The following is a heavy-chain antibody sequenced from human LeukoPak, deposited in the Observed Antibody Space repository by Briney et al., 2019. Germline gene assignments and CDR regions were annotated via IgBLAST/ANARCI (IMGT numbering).Heavy chain of an antibody. V-gene: IGHV4-30-2*01. J-gene: IGHJ5*02. Sequence: SXXGYSWSWIRXPPGKGLEWIGYIYHSGSTYYNPSLKSRVTISVDRSKNQFSLKLSSVTAADTAVYYCARAGDYGDYYWFDPWGQGTLVTVSS. CDR3: ARAGDYGDYYWFDP. D-gene: IGHD4-17*01. CDR2: IYHSGST. CDR1: SXXGYS.